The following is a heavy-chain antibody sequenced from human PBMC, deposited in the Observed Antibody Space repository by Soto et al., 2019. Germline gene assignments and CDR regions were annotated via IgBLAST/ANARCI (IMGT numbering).Heavy chain of an antibody. J-gene: IGHJ4*02. D-gene: IGHD1-26*01. CDR3: AKDEAFSATYYIDS. CDR2: INQDGSEK. V-gene: IGHV3-7*04. CDR1: GFTFSSFW. Sequence: EVQLVESGGDLVQPGGSLRLSCAASGFTFSSFWITWVRQAPGKGLEWVANINQDGSEKHYVDSVKGRFTLSRDNSRSTLYLHMSSLRPEDSAVYHCAKDEAFSATYYIDSWGQGTLVSVS.